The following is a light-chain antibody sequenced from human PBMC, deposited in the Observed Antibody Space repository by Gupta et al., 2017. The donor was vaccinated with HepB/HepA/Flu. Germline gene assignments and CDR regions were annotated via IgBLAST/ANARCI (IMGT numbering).Light chain of an antibody. CDR3: QQYNTWPPWT. Sequence: EVVMTQSPATLSVSPGEKATLSCRASQSVTTNLAWYQQKPGQAPRLLIHGASTRASDIPARFSGSGSGTEFTLTISNLQSEDSAIYYCQQYNTWPPWTFGQGTKVEIK. CDR2: GAS. J-gene: IGKJ1*01. V-gene: IGKV3-15*01. CDR1: QSVTTN.